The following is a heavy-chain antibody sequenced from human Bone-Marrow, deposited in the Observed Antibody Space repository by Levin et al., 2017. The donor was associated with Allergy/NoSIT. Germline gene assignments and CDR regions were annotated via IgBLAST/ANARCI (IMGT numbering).Heavy chain of an antibody. CDR2: VYYNGDT. J-gene: IGHJ4*02. CDR3: ATIDKWSIRFIDD. D-gene: IGHD2-15*01. Sequence: SETLSLTCTVSGGSITNSNYYWGWIRQPPGKGLEWIGSVYYNGDTYHSPSLESRVTMSVDTSKNQFSLKMTSMTAADTAVYYCATIDKWSIRFIDDWGQGTMVNVSS. V-gene: IGHV4-39*01. CDR1: GGSITNSNYY.